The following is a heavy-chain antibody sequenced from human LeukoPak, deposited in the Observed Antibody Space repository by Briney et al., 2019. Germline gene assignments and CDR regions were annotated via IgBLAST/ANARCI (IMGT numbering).Heavy chain of an antibody. CDR3: ARAAYDSNGFTANHDY. Sequence: GGSLRLSCAASGFTLSSCYMSWVRQAPGKGLEWVSVLYSDGSTFYADSVKGRFTISRDNSKNTLHLQMNNLRAEDTAVYYCARAAYDSNGFTANHDYWGQGTLVTVSS. CDR2: LYSDGST. CDR1: GFTLSSCY. J-gene: IGHJ4*02. V-gene: IGHV3-53*01. D-gene: IGHD3-22*01.